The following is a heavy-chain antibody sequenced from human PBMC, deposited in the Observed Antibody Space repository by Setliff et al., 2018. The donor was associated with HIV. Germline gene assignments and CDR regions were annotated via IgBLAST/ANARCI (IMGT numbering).Heavy chain of an antibody. Sequence: SETLSLTCDVSGFSISSRYYWAWIRQAPGKGLEWIGCIDASANTYYIPSLKSRATISIDTSKNQLPLKLRSVTAADTAVYYCARIGSGWSVGWFDPWGQGTLVTVSS. CDR1: GFSISSRYY. CDR3: ARIGSGWSVGWFDP. V-gene: IGHV4-38-2*01. J-gene: IGHJ5*02. D-gene: IGHD6-13*01. CDR2: IDASANT.